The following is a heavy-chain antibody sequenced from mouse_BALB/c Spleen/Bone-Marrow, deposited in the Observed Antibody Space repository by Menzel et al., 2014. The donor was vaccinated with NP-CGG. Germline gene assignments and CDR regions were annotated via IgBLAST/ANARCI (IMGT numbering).Heavy chain of an antibody. CDR1: GYTFTDYV. D-gene: IGHD2-1*01. CDR2: IYPGSGST. J-gene: IGHJ4*01. CDR3: ADGNFGMVY. V-gene: IGHV1-81*01. Sequence: QVQLLQSGPELVKPGASVQMSCKASGYTFTDYVISWVKQRTGQGLEWIGAIYPGSGSTYYNEKFKGKATLTADKSSNTAFMQLSSLTSEDSAVYFFADGNFGMVYWGQGTSVTVSP.